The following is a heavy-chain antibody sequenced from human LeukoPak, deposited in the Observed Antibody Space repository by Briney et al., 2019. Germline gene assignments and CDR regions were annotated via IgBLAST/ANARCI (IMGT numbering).Heavy chain of an antibody. CDR2: MNPKSGNT. CDR3: ARTGSQIAAAGWAYMDV. Sequence: GASVKVSCKASGYTFTSYDINWVRQASGQGLEWMGWMNPKSGNTGYAQKFQNRVTMTRDVSMTTAYMELSSLTSEDTAVYYCARTGSQIAAAGWAYMDVWGKGTTVTVSS. D-gene: IGHD6-13*01. CDR1: GYTFTSYD. J-gene: IGHJ6*03. V-gene: IGHV1-8*01.